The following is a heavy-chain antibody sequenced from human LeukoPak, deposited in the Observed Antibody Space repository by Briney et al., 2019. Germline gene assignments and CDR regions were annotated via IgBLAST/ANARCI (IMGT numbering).Heavy chain of an antibody. D-gene: IGHD1/OR15-1a*01. CDR3: AATRTTLPDY. V-gene: IGHV1-69*04. J-gene: IGHJ4*02. CDR2: IIPILGIA. Sequence: SVKVSCKASGGTFSSYAISWVRQAPGQGLEWMGRIIPILGIANYAQKFQGRVTITTDESTSTAYMELSSLRSEDTAVYYCAATRTTLPDYWGQGTLVTVSS. CDR1: GGTFSSYA.